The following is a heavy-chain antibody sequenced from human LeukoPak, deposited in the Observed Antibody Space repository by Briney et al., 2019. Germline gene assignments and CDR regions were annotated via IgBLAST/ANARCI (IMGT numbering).Heavy chain of an antibody. CDR3: ASDSSSGAPGY. D-gene: IGHD6-6*01. CDR2: INHSGST. V-gene: IGHV4-34*01. J-gene: IGHJ4*02. CDR1: GGSFSGYY. Sequence: SETLSLTCAVYGGSFSGYYWSWIRQPPGEGLEWIGEINHSGSTNYNPSLKSRVTISVDTSKNQFSLKLSSVTAADTAVYYCASDSSSGAPGYWGQGTLVTVSS.